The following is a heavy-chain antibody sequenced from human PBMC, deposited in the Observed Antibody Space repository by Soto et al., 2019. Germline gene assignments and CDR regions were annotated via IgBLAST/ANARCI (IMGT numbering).Heavy chain of an antibody. CDR2: IYSGGST. CDR1: GFTVSSNY. D-gene: IGHD7-27*01. J-gene: IGHJ6*03. CDR3: ARPHWGNYYYMDV. V-gene: IGHV3-66*02. Sequence: GSLRLSCAASGFTVSSNYMSWVRQAPGKGLEWVSVIYSGGSTYYADSVKGRFTISRDNSKNTLYLQMNSLRAEDTAVYYCARPHWGNYYYMDVWGKGTTVTVSS.